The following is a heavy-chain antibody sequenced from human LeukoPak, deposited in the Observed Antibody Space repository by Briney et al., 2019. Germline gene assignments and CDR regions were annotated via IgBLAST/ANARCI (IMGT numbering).Heavy chain of an antibody. CDR1: GFTFRSYV. CDR3: VREEEWNWFDP. D-gene: IGHD3-3*01. J-gene: IGHJ5*02. Sequence: GGTLRLSCAASGFTFRSYVMSWVRQAPGRGLEWVANIKQDGSEEYYVDSVKGRFTIYRDNAKNSLYLQMNSVRVEDTGVYYCVREEEWNWFDPRGQGTLVTVSS. CDR2: IKQDGSEE. V-gene: IGHV3-7*01.